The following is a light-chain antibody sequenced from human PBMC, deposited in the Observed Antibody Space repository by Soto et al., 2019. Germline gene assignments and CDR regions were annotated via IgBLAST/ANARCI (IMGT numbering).Light chain of an antibody. V-gene: IGKV3-11*01. Sequence: TVLTQSPATLSLSPGEIATLSCKSSQSIGNSLGWFQQKPGRAPRLLIDDAFNRATGIPARFTGSGSGSDFTLTIRSLEPEDFGVYYCRQRYNWPLTFGGGKKVEIQ. CDR1: QSIGNS. CDR3: RQRYNWPLT. CDR2: DAF. J-gene: IGKJ4*01.